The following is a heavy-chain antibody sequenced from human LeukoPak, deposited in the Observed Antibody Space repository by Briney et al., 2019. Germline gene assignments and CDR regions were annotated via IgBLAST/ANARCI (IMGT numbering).Heavy chain of an antibody. D-gene: IGHD2-2*01. CDR1: GGSISSSSYY. Sequence: SETLFLTCTVSGGSISSSSYYWGWIRQPPGKGLEWIGSIYYSGSTYYNPSLKSRVTISVDTSKNQFSLKLSSVTAADTAVHYCARERYQLLSLDVWGKGTTVTVSS. CDR3: ARERYQLLSLDV. J-gene: IGHJ6*04. V-gene: IGHV4-39*07. CDR2: IYYSGST.